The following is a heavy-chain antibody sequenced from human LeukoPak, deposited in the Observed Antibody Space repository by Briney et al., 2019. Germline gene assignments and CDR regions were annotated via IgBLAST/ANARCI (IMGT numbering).Heavy chain of an antibody. Sequence: KFQGRVTITRDTSASTAYMELSRLRSDDTAVYYCARDRRFLEWLLSYWGQGTLVTVSS. D-gene: IGHD3-3*01. CDR3: ARDRRFLEWLLSY. J-gene: IGHJ4*02. V-gene: IGHV1-3*01.